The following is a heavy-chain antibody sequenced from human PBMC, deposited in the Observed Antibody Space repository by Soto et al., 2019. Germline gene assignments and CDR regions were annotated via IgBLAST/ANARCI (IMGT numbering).Heavy chain of an antibody. CDR3: AHSYYDFWSGQTFDY. Sequence: EACPSLANPTQTLILTCTFSGFSPRTSGVGVGWVPQPPGKAFEWLSLIYWNDDKRYSPSLKSSLTITKDTPKNQVVLTMSNMDPVATATYYCAHSYYDFWSGQTFDYWAQGTLVTVSS. D-gene: IGHD3-3*01. V-gene: IGHV2-5*01. CDR2: IYWNDDK. J-gene: IGHJ4*02. CDR1: GFSPRTSGVG.